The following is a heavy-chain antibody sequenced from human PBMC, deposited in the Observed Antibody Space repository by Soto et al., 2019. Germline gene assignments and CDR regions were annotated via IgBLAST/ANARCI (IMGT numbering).Heavy chain of an antibody. Sequence: GGSLRLSCAASGFTFSDYYMSWIRQAPGKGLEWVSYISSSGSTIYYADSVKGRFTISRDNAKNSLYLQMNSLRAEDTAVYYCARDHPYYDFWSGYLDYWGQGTLVTVSS. J-gene: IGHJ4*02. CDR2: ISSSGSTI. CDR1: GFTFSDYY. D-gene: IGHD3-3*01. CDR3: ARDHPYYDFWSGYLDY. V-gene: IGHV3-11*01.